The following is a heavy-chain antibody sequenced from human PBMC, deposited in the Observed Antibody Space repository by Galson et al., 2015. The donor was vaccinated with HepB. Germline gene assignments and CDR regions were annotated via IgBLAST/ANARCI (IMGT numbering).Heavy chain of an antibody. Sequence: QSGAEVKKPGESLKISCKGSGYSFTSYWICWVRQMPGKGLEWMGIIYPGDSDTRYSPSFQGQVTISADKSISTAYLQWSSLKASDTAMYYCARRGNSPVGLSSGWAFDYWGQGTLVTVSS. CDR3: ARRGNSPVGLSSGWAFDY. CDR1: GYSFTSYW. J-gene: IGHJ4*02. CDR2: IYPGDSDT. D-gene: IGHD6-19*01. V-gene: IGHV5-51*01.